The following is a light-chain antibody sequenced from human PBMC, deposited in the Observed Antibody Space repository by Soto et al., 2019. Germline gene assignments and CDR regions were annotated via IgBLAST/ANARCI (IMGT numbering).Light chain of an antibody. CDR3: QQSFT. Sequence: DIQMTQSPSTLYASVGDIVTITCRASQSISSWLAWYQQKPGKAPKLLIYKASSLESGVPSRFSGSGSGTEFTLTISSLQPDDFATYYCQQSFTFGPGTKVDIK. CDR2: KAS. V-gene: IGKV1-5*03. J-gene: IGKJ3*01. CDR1: QSISSW.